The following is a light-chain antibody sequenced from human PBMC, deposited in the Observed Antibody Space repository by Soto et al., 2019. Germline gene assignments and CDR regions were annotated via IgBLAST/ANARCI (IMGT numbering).Light chain of an antibody. Sequence: DIQMTQSPSPLSASVGDRVYITCRTSQSISSYLNWYQAKPGKAPKLLIYEASTLESGVPSRFSGSGSGTDFTPTISSLQPEDSATYYCQQSYGSPPFTFGPGTRVDI. J-gene: IGKJ3*01. CDR3: QQSYGSPPFT. CDR1: QSISSY. V-gene: IGKV1-39*01. CDR2: EAS.